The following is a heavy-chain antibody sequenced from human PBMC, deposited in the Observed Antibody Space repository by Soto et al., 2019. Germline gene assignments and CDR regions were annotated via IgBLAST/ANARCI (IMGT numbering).Heavy chain of an antibody. J-gene: IGHJ3*02. CDR2: ISYDGSNK. V-gene: IGHV3-30-3*01. CDR3: ARGTVDAPNDAFDI. Sequence: QVQLVESGGGVVQPGRSLRLSCAASGFTFSSYARHWVRQAPGKGLEWVAVISYDGSNKYYADSVKGRFTISRDNSKNTLYLQMNSLRAEDTAVYYCARGTVDAPNDAFDIWGQGTMVTVSS. CDR1: GFTFSSYA. D-gene: IGHD4-4*01.